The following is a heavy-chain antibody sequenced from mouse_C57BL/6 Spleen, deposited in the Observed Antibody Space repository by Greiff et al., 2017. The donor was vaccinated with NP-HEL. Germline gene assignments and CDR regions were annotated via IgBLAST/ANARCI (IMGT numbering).Heavy chain of an antibody. CDR1: GYTFTDYY. V-gene: IGHV1-26*01. D-gene: IGHD2-3*01. CDR3: ARSFYDGYGAMDY. Sequence: EVQLQQSGPELVKPGASVKISCKASGYTFTDYYMNWVKQSHGKSLEWIGDINPNNGGTSYSQKFKGKATLTVDKSSSTAYMELRSLTSEDSAVYYCARSFYDGYGAMDYWGQGTSVTVSS. J-gene: IGHJ4*01. CDR2: INPNNGGT.